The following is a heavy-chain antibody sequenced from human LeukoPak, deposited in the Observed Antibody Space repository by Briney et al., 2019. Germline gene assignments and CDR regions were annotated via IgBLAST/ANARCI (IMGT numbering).Heavy chain of an antibody. CDR2: IYSDGRT. V-gene: IGHV3-66*02. Sequence: GSLRLSCAASEFTVSSNYMRWVRQAPGKGLECVSVIYSDGRTYYADSVKGRFTISRDNSKNTLYLQMNSLRAEDTAVYYCARDPKKTYYYDSSGYYFRDYYYYGMDVWGQGTTVTVSS. D-gene: IGHD3-22*01. CDR3: ARDPKKTYYYDSSGYYFRDYYYYGMDV. J-gene: IGHJ6*02. CDR1: EFTVSSNY.